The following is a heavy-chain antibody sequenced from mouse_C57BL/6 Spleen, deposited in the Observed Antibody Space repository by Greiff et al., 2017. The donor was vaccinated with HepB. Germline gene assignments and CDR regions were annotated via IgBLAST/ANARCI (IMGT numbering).Heavy chain of an antibody. CDR3: ASLYDGLDY. CDR2: ISYDGSN. CDR1: GYSITSGYY. Sequence: EVQLMESGPGLVKPSQSLSLTCSVTGYSITSGYYWNWIRQFPGNKLEWMGYISYDGSNNYNPSLKNRISITRDTSKNQFFLKLNSVTTEDTATYYCASLYDGLDYWGQGTTLTVSS. J-gene: IGHJ2*01. D-gene: IGHD2-3*01. V-gene: IGHV3-6*01.